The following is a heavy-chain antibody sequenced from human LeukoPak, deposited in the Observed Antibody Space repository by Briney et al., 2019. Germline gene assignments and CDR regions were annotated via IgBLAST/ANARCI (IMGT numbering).Heavy chain of an antibody. Sequence: ASVKVSCKASGGTFSTYAISWVRQAPGQGLEWMGGIIPIFGTATYAQKFQGRVTIAADESTTTAYMELRRLRSEDTAVYYCTGNYYGSGSYADFDYWGQGTLVTVSS. CDR2: IIPIFGTA. V-gene: IGHV1-69*13. CDR1: GGTFSTYA. J-gene: IGHJ4*02. D-gene: IGHD3-10*01. CDR3: TGNYYGSGSYADFDY.